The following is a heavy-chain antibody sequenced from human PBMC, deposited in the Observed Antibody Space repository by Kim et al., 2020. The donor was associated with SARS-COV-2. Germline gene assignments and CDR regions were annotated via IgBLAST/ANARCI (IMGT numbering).Heavy chain of an antibody. CDR2: IKQDGSEK. V-gene: IGHV3-7*03. J-gene: IGHJ6*02. CDR3: ARPGIRYYYGMDV. D-gene: IGHD3-3*02. CDR1: GFTFSSYW. Sequence: GGSLRLSCAASGFTFSSYWMSWVRQAPGKGLEWVANIKQDGSEKYYVDSVKGRFTISRDNAKNSLYLQMNSLRAEDTAVYYCARPGIRYYYGMDVWGQGTTVTVSS.